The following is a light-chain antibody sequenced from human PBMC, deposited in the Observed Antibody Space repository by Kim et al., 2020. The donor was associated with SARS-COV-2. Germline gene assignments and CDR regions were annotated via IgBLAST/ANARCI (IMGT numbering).Light chain of an antibody. J-gene: IGLJ1*01. Sequence: SSELTQDPAVSVALGQTVRITCQGDSLRNFYATWYQQRPGQAPVLVIYGRNNRPSGIPDRFSGSSSRDTTSLTITGAQAEDAADYYCHSRDSSGNHLVFGTGTKVTVL. CDR1: SLRNFY. CDR3: HSRDSSGNHLV. V-gene: IGLV3-19*01. CDR2: GRN.